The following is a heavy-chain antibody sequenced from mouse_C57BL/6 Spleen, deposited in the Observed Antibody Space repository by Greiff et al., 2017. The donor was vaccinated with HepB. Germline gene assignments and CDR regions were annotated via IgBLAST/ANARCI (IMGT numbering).Heavy chain of an antibody. V-gene: IGHV1-64*01. CDR2: IHPNSGST. CDR1: GYTFTSYW. J-gene: IGHJ1*03. CDR3: SRGYYGSSWDWYFDV. Sequence: QVQLQQPGAELVKPGASVKLSCKASGYTFTSYWMHWVKQRPGQGLEWIGMIHPNSGSTNYNEKFKSKATLAVDKSSSTAYMQLSSLTSEDSAVSYCSRGYYGSSWDWYFDVWGTGTTVTVSS. D-gene: IGHD1-1*01.